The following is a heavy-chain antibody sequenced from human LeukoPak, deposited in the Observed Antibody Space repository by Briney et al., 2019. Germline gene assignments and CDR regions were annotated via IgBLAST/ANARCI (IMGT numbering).Heavy chain of an antibody. CDR2: ISGSGGST. CDR1: GFTFSSYA. J-gene: IGHJ4*02. V-gene: IGHV3-23*01. Sequence: PGGSLRLSCAASGFTFSSYAMSWVRQAPGKGLEWVSAISGSGGSTYYADSVKGRFTISRDNSKNTLYLQMNSLRAEDTAVYYCAKGPSIAVAGLLDYWGQGTLVTVSS. D-gene: IGHD6-19*01. CDR3: AKGPSIAVAGLLDY.